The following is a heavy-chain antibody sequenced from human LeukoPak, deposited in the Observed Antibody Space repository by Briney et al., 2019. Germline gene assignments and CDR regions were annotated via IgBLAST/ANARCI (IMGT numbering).Heavy chain of an antibody. CDR2: ISSSGSTI. V-gene: IGHV3-48*03. D-gene: IGHD2-15*01. CDR1: GFTFSSYE. Sequence: GGSLRLSCAASGFTFSSYEMNWVRQAPGKGLEWVSYISSSGSTIYYADSVKGRFTISRDNAKNSLYLQMNRLRAEDTAVYYCARDAVAATGYYFDYWGQGTLVTVSS. CDR3: ARDAVAATGYYFDY. J-gene: IGHJ4*02.